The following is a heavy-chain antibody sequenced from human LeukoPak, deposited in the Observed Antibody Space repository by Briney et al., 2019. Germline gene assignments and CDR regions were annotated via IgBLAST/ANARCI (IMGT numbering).Heavy chain of an antibody. D-gene: IGHD3-22*01. Sequence: ASVKVSCKASGYTFTSYGISWVRQATGQGLEWMAWMNPNSGDTAYAQKFQGRVTMTRNTSISTAYMELSSLRSEDTAVYYCARGLVDYYDSSGHFPVLNYWGQGTLVTVSS. CDR2: MNPNSGDT. V-gene: IGHV1-8*01. CDR3: ARGLVDYYDSSGHFPVLNY. J-gene: IGHJ4*02. CDR1: GYTFTSYG.